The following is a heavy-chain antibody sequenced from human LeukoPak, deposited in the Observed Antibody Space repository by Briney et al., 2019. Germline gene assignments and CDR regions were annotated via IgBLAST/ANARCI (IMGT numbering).Heavy chain of an antibody. V-gene: IGHV3-7*01. D-gene: IGHD1-1*01. J-gene: IGHJ4*02. CDR2: IRQDESEK. Sequence: GGSLRLSCAASGFTFSSYWMSWVRQAPGKGLEWVANIRQDESEKYYVDSVKGRFTISRDNAKNSLYLQMNSLRAEDTAVYYCARDKIEGPTKLDYWGQGILVTVSS. CDR3: ARDKIEGPTKLDY. CDR1: GFTFSSYW.